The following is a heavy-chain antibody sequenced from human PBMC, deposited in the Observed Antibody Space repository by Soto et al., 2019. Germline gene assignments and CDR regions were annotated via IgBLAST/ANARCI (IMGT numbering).Heavy chain of an antibody. CDR3: ARAYYDSSGYSPPAH. CDR1: GGSISSGDYY. D-gene: IGHD3-22*01. J-gene: IGHJ4*02. CDR2: IYYSGST. V-gene: IGHV4-30-4*01. Sequence: SETLSLTCTVSGGSISSGDYYWSWIRQPPGKGLEWIGYIYYSGSTYYNPSLKSRVTISVDTSKNQFSLKLSSVTAADTAVYYCARAYYDSSGYSPPAHSGQGTLVTVSS.